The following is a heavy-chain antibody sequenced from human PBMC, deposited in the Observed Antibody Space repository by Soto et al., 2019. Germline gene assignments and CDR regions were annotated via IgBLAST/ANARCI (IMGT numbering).Heavy chain of an antibody. CDR2: INHSGST. D-gene: IGHD1-26*01. V-gene: IGHV4-34*01. CDR3: ARAVGATNTYYYYYYGMDV. CDR1: GGSFSGYY. Sequence: SETLSLTCAVYGGSFSGYYWSWIRQPPGKGLEWIGEINHSGSTNYNPSLKSRVTISVNTSKNQFSLKLSSVTAADTAVYYCARAVGATNTYYYYYYGMDVWGQGTTVTVSS. J-gene: IGHJ6*02.